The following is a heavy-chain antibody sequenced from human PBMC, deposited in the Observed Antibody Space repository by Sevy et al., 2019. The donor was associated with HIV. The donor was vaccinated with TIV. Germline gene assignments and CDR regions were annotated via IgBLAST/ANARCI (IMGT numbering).Heavy chain of an antibody. CDR2: INQDGSAK. CDR3: ARDSPPYTSTFSSSYV. J-gene: IGHJ4*02. CDR1: GFNFNDYW. Sequence: GWSLRLSCAASGFNFNDYWMNWVRQAPGKGLEWVANINQDGSAKYYVDSAKGRFTISRDNAKNSLYLQMNSLRADDTAVYYRARDSPPYTSTFSSSYVWGQGTLVTVSS. V-gene: IGHV3-7*03. D-gene: IGHD6-6*01.